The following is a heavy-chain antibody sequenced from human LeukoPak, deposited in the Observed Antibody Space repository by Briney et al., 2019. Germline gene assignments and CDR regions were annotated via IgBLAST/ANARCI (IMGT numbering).Heavy chain of an antibody. V-gene: IGHV4-38-2*01. CDR3: ASPYCSSTSCYPEWYFDL. J-gene: IGHJ2*01. CDR2: IYHSGST. CDR1: GYSISSGYY. D-gene: IGHD2-2*01. Sequence: PSETLSLTCAVSGYSISSGYYWGWIRQPPGKGLEWIGSIYHSGSTYYNPSLKSRVTISVDTSKDQFPLKLSSVTAADTAVYYCASPYCSSTSCYPEWYFDLWGRGTLVTVSS.